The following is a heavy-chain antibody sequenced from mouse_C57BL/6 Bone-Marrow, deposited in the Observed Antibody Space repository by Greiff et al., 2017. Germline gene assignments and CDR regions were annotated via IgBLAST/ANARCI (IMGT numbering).Heavy chain of an antibody. CDR1: GYTFTSYW. D-gene: IGHD2-4*01. J-gene: IGHJ1*03. Sequence: QVQLQQPGTDLVKPGASVKLSCKASGYTFTSYWMPWVKQRPGQGLEWIGNINPSNGGTNYNEKFKSKATLTVDKSSSTAYMQLSSLTSEDAAVYYCAREIYYDYDGDWYFDVWGTGTTVTVSS. CDR2: INPSNGGT. CDR3: AREIYYDYDGDWYFDV. V-gene: IGHV1-53*01.